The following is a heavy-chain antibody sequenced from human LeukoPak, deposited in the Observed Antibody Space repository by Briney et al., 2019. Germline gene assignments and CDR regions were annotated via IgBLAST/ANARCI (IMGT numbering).Heavy chain of an antibody. Sequence: ASVTVSCKASGDTFTSNAVSWVRQAPGQGLEWMGRIIPILRTAEYAQKFQGRLTITADRSTSTAYMELSSRRSYDTAVYYCAKGKGFVGHFDFWGQGTLVTVSS. J-gene: IGHJ4*02. CDR3: AKGKGFVGHFDF. D-gene: IGHD3-3*01. V-gene: IGHV1-69*04. CDR1: GDTFTSNA. CDR2: IIPILRTA.